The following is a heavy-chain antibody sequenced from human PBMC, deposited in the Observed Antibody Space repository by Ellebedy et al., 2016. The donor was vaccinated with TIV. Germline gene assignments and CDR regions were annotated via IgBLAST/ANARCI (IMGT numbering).Heavy chain of an antibody. J-gene: IGHJ4*02. V-gene: IGHV4-31*03. D-gene: IGHD5-18*01. CDR1: GGSISSGGYY. CDR3: ARLRPLRGYSYDY. Sequence: SETLSLXXTVSGGSISSGGYYWSWIRQHPGKGLEWIGYIYYSGSTYYNPSLKSRVTISVDTSKNQFSLKLSSVTAADTAVYYCARLRPLRGYSYDYWGQGTLVTVSS. CDR2: IYYSGST.